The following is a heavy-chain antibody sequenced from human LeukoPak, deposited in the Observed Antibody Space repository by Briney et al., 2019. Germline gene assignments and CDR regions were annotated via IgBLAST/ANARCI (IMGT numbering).Heavy chain of an antibody. Sequence: NTSETLSLTCTVSGGSISSSSYYWGWIRQPPGKGLEWIGSMYYSGATYDNPSLRSRVTISVDTSKNQFSLKLSSVTAADTAVYYCARQIIIRGVMGYYGMDVWGQGTTVTVSS. J-gene: IGHJ6*02. CDR1: GGSISSSSYY. CDR3: ARQIIIRGVMGYYGMDV. CDR2: MYYSGAT. D-gene: IGHD3-10*01. V-gene: IGHV4-39*01.